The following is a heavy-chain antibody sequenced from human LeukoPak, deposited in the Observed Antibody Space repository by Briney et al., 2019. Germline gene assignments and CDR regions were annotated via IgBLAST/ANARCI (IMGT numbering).Heavy chain of an antibody. D-gene: IGHD6-19*01. Sequence: PSETLSLTCTVSGGSISSFDWSWIRQSPGKGLEWIGFIYYSGSTSYNPSLKSRATISVDTSQNQLSLELTSVTAADTAVYYCARDSSSGWSWFDPWGQGTLVTVSS. CDR1: GGSISSFD. CDR2: IYYSGST. J-gene: IGHJ5*02. V-gene: IGHV4-59*01. CDR3: ARDSSSGWSWFDP.